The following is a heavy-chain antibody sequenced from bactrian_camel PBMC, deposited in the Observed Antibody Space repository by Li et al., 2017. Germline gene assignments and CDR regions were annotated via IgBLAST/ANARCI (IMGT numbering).Heavy chain of an antibody. D-gene: IGHD2*01. Sequence: DVQLVESGGGLVQPGGSLRLSCAASGFTFSSYTMSWVRQAPGKGLEWVSRISGGGSRTSYADSVKGRFTISRDNAKNTLYLQLNSLKTEDTAMYYCVIGDSATQPQGQGTQVTVS. CDR1: GFTFSSYT. CDR2: ISGGGSRT. V-gene: IGHV3S42*01. J-gene: IGHJ4*01.